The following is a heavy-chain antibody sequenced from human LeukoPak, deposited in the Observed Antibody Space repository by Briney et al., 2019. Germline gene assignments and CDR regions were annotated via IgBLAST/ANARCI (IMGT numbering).Heavy chain of an antibody. CDR2: MNGDGSVK. Sequence: GGSLRLSCAASGFIFSKSWMSWVRQAPGKGLEWVANMNGDGSVKDYVDSVKGRFTISRDNARQSLYLQMSDLRAEDTAVYYCATYTHWVAGDVWGQGTAVTVSS. CDR1: GFIFSKSW. CDR3: ATYTHWVAGDV. J-gene: IGHJ6*02. D-gene: IGHD3-16*01. V-gene: IGHV3-7*01.